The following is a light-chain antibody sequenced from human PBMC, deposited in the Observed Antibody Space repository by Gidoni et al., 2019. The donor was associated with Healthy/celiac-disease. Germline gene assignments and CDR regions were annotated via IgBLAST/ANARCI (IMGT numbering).Light chain of an antibody. Sequence: DIQMTQSPSSLSASVGDRVTITCRASQSISNYLAWYQRKPGKVPKLLIYAASTLQSGVPSRFSGSGSGTDFTLTISSLQPEDVATYYCQKYNSAPLTFGGGTKVEIK. CDR2: AAS. CDR3: QKYNSAPLT. V-gene: IGKV1-27*01. CDR1: QSISNY. J-gene: IGKJ4*01.